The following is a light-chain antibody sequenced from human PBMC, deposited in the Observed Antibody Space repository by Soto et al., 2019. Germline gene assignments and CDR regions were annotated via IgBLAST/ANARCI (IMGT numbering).Light chain of an antibody. CDR2: GAT. CDR3: QHYNNWPPYT. CDR1: QSVSSS. V-gene: IGKV3-15*01. Sequence: EIVMTQSPASLSVSPGERATLSCRASQSVSSSLAWYQQKPGQAPRLHIYGATTRATGIPARFSGSGSGTEFTLTLSSLQSEDFAVYYCQHYNNWPPYTFGQGTKLEIK. J-gene: IGKJ2*01.